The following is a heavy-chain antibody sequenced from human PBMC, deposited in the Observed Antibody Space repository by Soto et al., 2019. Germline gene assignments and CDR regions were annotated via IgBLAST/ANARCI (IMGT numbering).Heavy chain of an antibody. Sequence: PGESLKISCKGSGYSFTSYWIGWVRQMPGKGLEWMGIIYPGDSDTRYSPSFQGQVTISADKSISTAYLQWSSLKASDTAMYYCARQSYDFWSGYYPFDYWGQGTLVTVS. CDR2: IYPGDSDT. CDR1: GYSFTSYW. D-gene: IGHD3-3*01. J-gene: IGHJ4*02. V-gene: IGHV5-51*01. CDR3: ARQSYDFWSGYYPFDY.